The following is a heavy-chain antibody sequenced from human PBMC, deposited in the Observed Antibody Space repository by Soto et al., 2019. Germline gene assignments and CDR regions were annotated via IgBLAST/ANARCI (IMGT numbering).Heavy chain of an antibody. CDR3: AREGRVATFDY. CDR2: IYNSGNT. J-gene: IGHJ4*02. D-gene: IGHD5-12*01. Sequence: QVQLQESGPGLVKPSETLSLTCNVSGGSVGSGSYFWSWIRQPPGKGLEWIGYIYNSGNTKYNPSLKSRVTISADTSKNQFSLKLSIVTAADTAVYYCAREGRVATFDYWGQGSLVTVSS. V-gene: IGHV4-61*01. CDR1: GGSVGSGSYF.